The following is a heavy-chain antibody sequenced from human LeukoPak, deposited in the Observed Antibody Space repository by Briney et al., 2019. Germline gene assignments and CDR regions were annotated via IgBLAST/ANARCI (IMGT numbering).Heavy chain of an antibody. CDR3: ARDNGGMGQWLATGYFDY. J-gene: IGHJ4*02. CDR2: ILYDGGNK. V-gene: IGHV3-30-3*01. Sequence: GVSVTLSCAACGFTCCSYGRLWLGQAPGKGRVGGAVILYDGGNKYFAVSGKGRFTIFRDNSTNTRYLQMNRLRAQDTAVYYWARDNGGMGQWLATGYFDYWGQGTLVTVSS. D-gene: IGHD6-19*01. CDR1: GFTCCSYG.